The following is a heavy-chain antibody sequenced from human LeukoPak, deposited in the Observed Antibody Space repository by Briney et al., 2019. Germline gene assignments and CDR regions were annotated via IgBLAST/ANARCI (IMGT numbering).Heavy chain of an antibody. V-gene: IGHV4-4*02. CDR3: ARDRIAAAERYFDL. CDR1: GGSIYSHSW. Sequence: SGTLSLTCSISGGSIYSHSWWSWVRQPPGKGLEWIGEIYHGGDTNYDPSLKSRVSMSVDKSKNHFSLNLSSVTAADTAMYYCARDRIAAAERYFDLWGRGTLVTVSS. D-gene: IGHD6-13*01. J-gene: IGHJ2*01. CDR2: IYHGGDT.